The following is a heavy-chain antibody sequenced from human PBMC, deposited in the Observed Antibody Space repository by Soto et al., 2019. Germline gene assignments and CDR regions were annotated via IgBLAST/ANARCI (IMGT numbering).Heavy chain of an antibody. V-gene: IGHV3-23*01. J-gene: IGHJ5*02. Sequence: EVQLLESGGGLVQPGGFLRLSCAASGFTFSSYAMSWVRQAPGKGLEWVSAISGSGGSTYYADSVKGRFTISRDNSKKTLYLLMNSRRAEDTAVYYCAKDRMPIPYLTGYYRLGWFDPWGQGTLVSV. D-gene: IGHD3-9*01. CDR1: GFTFSSYA. CDR3: AKDRMPIPYLTGYYRLGWFDP. CDR2: ISGSGGST.